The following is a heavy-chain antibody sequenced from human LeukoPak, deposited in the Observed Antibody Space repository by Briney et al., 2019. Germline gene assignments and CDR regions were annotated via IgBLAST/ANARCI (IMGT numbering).Heavy chain of an antibody. V-gene: IGHV1-24*01. CDR1: GYTLTELS. J-gene: IGHJ6*03. Sequence: ASVKVSCKVSGYTLTELSMHWVRQAPGKGLEWMGGFDPEDGETIYAQKFQGRVTMTEDTSTDTAYMELSSLRSEDTAVYYCATLAGSARRPILVGYYYYYYMDVWGQGTMVTVSS. CDR3: ATLAGSARRPILVGYYYYYYMDV. CDR2: FDPEDGET. D-gene: IGHD3-10*01.